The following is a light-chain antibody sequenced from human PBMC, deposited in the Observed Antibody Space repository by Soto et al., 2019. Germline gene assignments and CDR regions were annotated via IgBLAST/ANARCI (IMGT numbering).Light chain of an antibody. CDR3: RSYTSSSTPYV. CDR1: SSDVGGYNY. J-gene: IGLJ1*01. CDR2: DVS. Sequence: QSALTQPASVSGSPGQSITISCTGTSSDVGGYNYVSWYQQHPGKAPKLMIYDVSNRPSGVSNRFSGSKSGNTASLTISGLQAEDEADYYCRSYTSSSTPYVFGPGTNVTVL. V-gene: IGLV2-14*01.